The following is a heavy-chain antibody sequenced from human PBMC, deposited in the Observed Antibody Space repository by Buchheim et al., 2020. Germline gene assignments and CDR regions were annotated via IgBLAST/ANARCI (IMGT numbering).Heavy chain of an antibody. CDR2: STGGNT. CDR3: ARDPGDGYAFFDS. J-gene: IGHJ4*02. D-gene: IGHD7-27*01. Sequence: QVQLRESGPGLVEPSQTLSLTCTVSGGSVSSGAFHWAWLRQPAGKELEWLGRSTGGNTYSNPSLKARAIISVDTPRNQFLPDLSTVSAGDTAVSYCARDPGDGYAFFDSWGLGTL. V-gene: IGHV4-61*02. CDR1: GGSVSSGAFH.